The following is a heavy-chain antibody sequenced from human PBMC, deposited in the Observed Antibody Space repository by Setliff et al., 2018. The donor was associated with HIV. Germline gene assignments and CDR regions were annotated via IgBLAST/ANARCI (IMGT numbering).Heavy chain of an antibody. V-gene: IGHV1-18*01. CDR1: GYSFSTYG. CDR2: ISVYNGNT. CDR3: ARASTALTYYGMEV. Sequence: ASVKVSCKASGYSFSTYGISWGRQAPGQGLEWMGWISVYNGNTNYAQKLQGRVTKTTDTSTDTAYMELRSLRSDDTAVYCCARASTALTYYGMEVWGQGTTVTVSS. J-gene: IGHJ6*02.